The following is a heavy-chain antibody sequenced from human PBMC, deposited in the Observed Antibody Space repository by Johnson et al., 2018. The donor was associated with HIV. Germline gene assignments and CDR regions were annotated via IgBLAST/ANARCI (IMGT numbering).Heavy chain of an antibody. D-gene: IGHD3-22*01. CDR1: GFTFSSYW. CDR3: AKASNYYASSRHAFDI. CDR2: ISYDGSNN. J-gene: IGHJ3*02. Sequence: QMQLVESGGGLVQPGGSLRLSCAASGFTFSSYWMSWVRQAPGKGLEWVAFISYDGSNNYYEDSVKGRFTISSDNSKNTLYLQMTSLRAEDTAVYYCAKASNYYASSRHAFDIWGQGTMVTDSS. V-gene: IGHV3-30*18.